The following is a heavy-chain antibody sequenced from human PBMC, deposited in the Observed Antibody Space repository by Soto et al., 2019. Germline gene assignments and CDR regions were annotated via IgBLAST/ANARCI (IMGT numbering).Heavy chain of an antibody. D-gene: IGHD3-16*01. CDR1: GFSLSSSGVS. CDR3: AHRLGEFGSRLAFDY. Sequence: QVTLKESGPTLVKPTQTLTLTCTFSGFSLSSSGVSVGWIRQPPGKALEWLALIFWDDDKRYSPSLKSRLTIVKDTSRNQVVLTLPNMDPVDTATYYCAHRLGEFGSRLAFDYWGQGTLVTVSS. J-gene: IGHJ4*02. V-gene: IGHV2-5*02. CDR2: IFWDDDK.